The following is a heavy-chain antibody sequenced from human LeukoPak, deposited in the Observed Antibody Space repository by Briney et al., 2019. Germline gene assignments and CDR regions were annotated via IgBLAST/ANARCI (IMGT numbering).Heavy chain of an antibody. CDR3: ATEGLTGFSPNWFDP. Sequence: GASVKVSCKVSGYTLTELSMHWVRQAPGKGLEWMGGFDPEDGETIYAQKFQGRVTMTEDTSTDTAYMELSSLRSEDTAVYYCATEGLTGFSPNWFDPWGQGTLVTVSS. D-gene: IGHD3-9*01. J-gene: IGHJ5*02. CDR2: FDPEDGET. CDR1: GYTLTELS. V-gene: IGHV1-24*01.